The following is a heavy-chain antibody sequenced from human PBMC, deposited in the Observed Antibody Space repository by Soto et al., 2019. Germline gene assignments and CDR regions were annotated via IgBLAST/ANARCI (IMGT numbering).Heavy chain of an antibody. J-gene: IGHJ6*02. D-gene: IGHD6-19*01. V-gene: IGHV4-39*01. CDR2: IYYSGST. Sequence: QLQLQESGPGLVKPSETLSLTCTVSGGSISSSSYYWGWIRQPPGKGLEWIGSIYYSGSTYYNPSLKSRVTISVDTSKNQFSLKLSSVTAADTAVYYCARLSSGWYNSYYGMDVWGQGTTVTVSS. CDR1: GGSISSSSYY. CDR3: ARLSSGWYNSYYGMDV.